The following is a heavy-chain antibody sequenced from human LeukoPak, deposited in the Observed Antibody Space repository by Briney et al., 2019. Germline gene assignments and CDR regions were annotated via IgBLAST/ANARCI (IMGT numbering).Heavy chain of an antibody. J-gene: IGHJ4*02. Sequence: GGSLRLSCAASGFTFSSYGMHWVRQAPGKGPEWVAVIFYDGSKQYYADSVKGRFTISRDNSNNTLYLQMNSLRAEDTAVYYCAKRGDAYNFGHWGQGTLVTVSS. D-gene: IGHD5-24*01. CDR1: GFTFSSYG. CDR3: AKRGDAYNFGH. V-gene: IGHV3-30*18. CDR2: IFYDGSKQ.